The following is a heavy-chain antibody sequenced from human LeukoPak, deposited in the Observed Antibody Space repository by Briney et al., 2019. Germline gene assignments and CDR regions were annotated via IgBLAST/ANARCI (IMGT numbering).Heavy chain of an antibody. V-gene: IGHV3-30-3*01. CDR2: ISYDGSNK. CDR1: GFTFSSYA. J-gene: IGHJ4*02. Sequence: PGGSLRLSCAASGFTFSSYAMHWVRQAPGKGLEWVAVISYDGSNKYYADSVKGRFTISRDNSKNTLYLQMDSLRGEDTAVYYCARDREYYGSGSYVDSWGQGTLITVSS. D-gene: IGHD3-10*01. CDR3: ARDREYYGSGSYVDS.